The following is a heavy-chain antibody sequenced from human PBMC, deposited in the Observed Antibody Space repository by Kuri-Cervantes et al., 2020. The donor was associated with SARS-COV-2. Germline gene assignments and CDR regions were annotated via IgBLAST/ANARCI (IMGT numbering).Heavy chain of an antibody. Sequence: GGSLGLSCAASGFTFSSYWMHWVRQAPGKGLEWVSGISESGDITDYADSVKGRFTISRDSSKNTLYLQMDSLKVEDTAAYYCAKGGVLGQTLHFWGQGTLVTVSS. D-gene: IGHD3-16*01. J-gene: IGHJ4*02. V-gene: IGHV3-23*01. CDR2: ISESGDIT. CDR3: AKGGVLGQTLHF. CDR1: GFTFSSYW.